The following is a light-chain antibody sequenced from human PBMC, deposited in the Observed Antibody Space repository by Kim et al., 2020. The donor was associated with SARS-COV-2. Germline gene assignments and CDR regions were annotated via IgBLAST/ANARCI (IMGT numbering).Light chain of an antibody. V-gene: IGLV1-44*01. CDR3: ATWDDGLDVWM. Sequence: GQRVTISCSGSDSNIGSNTVNWYQQFPGTAPKLLIDSNNRRPSGVPDRVSGSKSGTSASLAISGLQSEDEADYYCATWDDGLDVWMFGGGTQLTVL. J-gene: IGLJ3*02. CDR1: DSNIGSNT. CDR2: SNN.